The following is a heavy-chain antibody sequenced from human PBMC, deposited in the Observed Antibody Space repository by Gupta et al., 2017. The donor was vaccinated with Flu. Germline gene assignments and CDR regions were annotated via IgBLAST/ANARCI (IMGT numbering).Heavy chain of an antibody. V-gene: IGHV2-5*02. D-gene: IGHD6-19*01. CDR3: ETGRCVAGWLATCSYEQYGAWLDS. CDR1: VLSLSTSGVG. Sequence: ITLKESSPTLVKPTHTLTLTCSFSVLSLSTSGVGVGWIRQSPGKALEWLALIYWDDYKYYRTSLKGRITGAKDTSKDKVVLKMTNWYQVETGTSLCETGRCVAGWLATCSYEQYGAWLDSWGQGITVTVSS. J-gene: IGHJ5*01. CDR2: IYWDDYK.